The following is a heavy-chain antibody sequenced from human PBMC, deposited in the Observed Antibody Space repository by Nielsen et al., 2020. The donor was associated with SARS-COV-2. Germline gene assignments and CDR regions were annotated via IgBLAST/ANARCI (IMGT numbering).Heavy chain of an antibody. J-gene: IGHJ4*02. V-gene: IGHV1-18*01. D-gene: IGHD1-26*01. Sequence: ASVKVSCKASGYTFTNYGISWVRQAPGQGLEWMGWISAYNGNRNYVQKFQGRVTMTTDTSTNTAYMELRSLKSDDTAVYYCARGTGEDYWGQGTLVTASS. CDR1: GYTFTNYG. CDR3: ARGTGEDY. CDR2: ISAYNGNR.